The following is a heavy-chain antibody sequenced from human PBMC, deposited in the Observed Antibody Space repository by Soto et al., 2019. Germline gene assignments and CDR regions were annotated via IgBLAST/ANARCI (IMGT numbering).Heavy chain of an antibody. V-gene: IGHV3-21*06. CDR3: ARDFKESQYYYYCMDV. Sequence: ESGGGLVKPGGSLRLSCVVSGFTFSSYSMNWVRQAPGKGLEWVSSISSSSIYTYYADSVKGRFTISRDNAKNSVYLQMSRLSAEDTAVYYCARDFKESQYYYYCMDVWGKGTAVTVSS. J-gene: IGHJ6*03. D-gene: IGHD3-10*01. CDR2: ISSSSIYT. CDR1: GFTFSSYS.